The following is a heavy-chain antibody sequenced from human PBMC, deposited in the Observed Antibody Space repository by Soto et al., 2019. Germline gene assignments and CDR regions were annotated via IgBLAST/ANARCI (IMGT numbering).Heavy chain of an antibody. CDR1: GFTFSSYA. CDR2: ISGSGGST. D-gene: IGHD6-19*01. CDR3: AKVFHSSGWYWPGQDY. J-gene: IGHJ4*02. V-gene: IGHV3-23*01. Sequence: HPGGSLRLSCAASGFTFSSYAMGWVRQAPGKGLEWVSAISGSGGSTYYADSVKGRFTISRDNSKNTLYLQMNSLRAEDTAVYYCAKVFHSSGWYWPGQDYWGQGTLVTVSS.